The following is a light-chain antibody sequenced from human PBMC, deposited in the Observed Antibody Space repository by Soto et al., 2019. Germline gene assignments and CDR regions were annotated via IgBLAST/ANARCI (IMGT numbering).Light chain of an antibody. CDR3: QQYNNWPPFT. CDR1: QSVSSN. V-gene: IGKV3-15*01. J-gene: IGKJ3*01. CDR2: GAS. Sequence: ETVMTQSPATLSVSPGERATLSCRASQSVSSNLAWFQQKPGQAPRLLIYGASTRATGIPARFSGSGSGTEFTLTISSLQSEDFAVYYCQQYNNWPPFTFGPGTKVDIK.